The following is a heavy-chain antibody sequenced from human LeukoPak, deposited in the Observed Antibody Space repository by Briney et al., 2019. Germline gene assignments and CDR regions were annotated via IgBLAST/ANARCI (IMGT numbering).Heavy chain of an antibody. V-gene: IGHV4-39*01. CDR1: GGSISSYY. Sequence: SETLSLTCTVSGGSISSYYWGWIRQPPGKGLEWIGSIYYSGSTHYNPSLERRVTISVDTSKNQFSLNLSSVTAADTAVYYCARRVSDWFDPWGQGTLVTVSS. CDR2: IYYSGST. D-gene: IGHD6-19*01. J-gene: IGHJ5*02. CDR3: ARRVSDWFDP.